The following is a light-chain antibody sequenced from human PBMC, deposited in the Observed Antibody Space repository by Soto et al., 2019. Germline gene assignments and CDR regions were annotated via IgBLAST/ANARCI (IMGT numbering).Light chain of an antibody. CDR2: GDN. Sequence: QAVVTQPPSVSGAPGQRVTISCIGSSSNFGAGYDVQWYQQLPGTAPKFLINGDNIRSSGVPDRFSGSKSGTSGSLAITGLQAEDEADYYCQTYDTSLSSYVFGTGTKLTVL. V-gene: IGLV1-40*01. CDR1: SSNFGAGYD. J-gene: IGLJ1*01. CDR3: QTYDTSLSSYV.